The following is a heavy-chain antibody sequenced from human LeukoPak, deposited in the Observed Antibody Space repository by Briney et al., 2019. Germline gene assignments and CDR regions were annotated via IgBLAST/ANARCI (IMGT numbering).Heavy chain of an antibody. Sequence: SETLSLTCIVSGGSISSYYWSWIRQPPGKGLEWIGYIYCSGSTNYNPSLKSRVTISVDTSKNQFSLKLSSVTAADTAVYYCARAGGTTALDYWGQGTLVTVSS. V-gene: IGHV4-59*01. CDR3: ARAGGTTALDY. D-gene: IGHD1-7*01. CDR2: IYCSGST. CDR1: GGSISSYY. J-gene: IGHJ4*02.